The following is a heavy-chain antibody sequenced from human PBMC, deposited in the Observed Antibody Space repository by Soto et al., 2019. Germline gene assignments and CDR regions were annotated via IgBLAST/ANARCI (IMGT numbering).Heavy chain of an antibody. Sequence: QVQLVQSGAEVKKPGASVKVSCKASGYTFTSYGISWVRQAPGQGLEWMGWISAYNGNTNYAQKLQGRVTMTTDTSTSTAYMERRSLRSDDTAVYYCAREGNPRGVRGVSLYYYYYGMDVWGQGTTVTVSS. V-gene: IGHV1-18*01. D-gene: IGHD3-10*01. CDR3: AREGNPRGVRGVSLYYYYYGMDV. CDR1: GYTFTSYG. J-gene: IGHJ6*02. CDR2: ISAYNGNT.